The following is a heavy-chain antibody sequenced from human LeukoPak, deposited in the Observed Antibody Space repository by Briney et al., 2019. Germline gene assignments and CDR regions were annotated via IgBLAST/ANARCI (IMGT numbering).Heavy chain of an antibody. V-gene: IGHV3-74*01. J-gene: IGHJ4*02. Sequence: PGGPLRLSCVGCSIRFADHWMLWVRQVPGEPPAWVARSDRDGVVREYADSVKGRFTIPRDNARNTIHLEMNRLKVEDTAIYYCVASRWSGALDFWGQGSLVTVSS. CDR2: SDRDGVVR. D-gene: IGHD3-3*01. CDR1: SIRFADHW. CDR3: VASRWSGALDF.